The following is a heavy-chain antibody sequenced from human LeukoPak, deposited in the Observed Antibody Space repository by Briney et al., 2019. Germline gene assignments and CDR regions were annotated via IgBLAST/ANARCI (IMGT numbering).Heavy chain of an antibody. V-gene: IGHV1-18*01. D-gene: IGHD3-10*01. CDR3: ARDSPRITMVRGANDAFDI. J-gene: IGHJ3*02. Sequence: GASVKVSCKASGYTFTSYGISWVRQAPGQGLEWMGWISAYNGNTNYAQKLQGRVTMTTDTSTSTAYMELRSLRSDDTAVYYCARDSPRITMVRGANDAFDIWGQGTMVTVSS. CDR1: GYTFTSYG. CDR2: ISAYNGNT.